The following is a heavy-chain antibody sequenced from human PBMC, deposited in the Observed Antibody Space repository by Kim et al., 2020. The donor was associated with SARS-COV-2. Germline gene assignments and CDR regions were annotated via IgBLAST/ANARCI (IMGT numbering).Heavy chain of an antibody. Sequence: SETLSLTCTVSGGSISSYYWSWIRQPPGKGLEWIGYIYYSGSTNYNPSLKSRVTISVDTSKNQFSLKLSSVTAADTAVYYCARDGSSSWSSNWFDPWGQGTLVTVSS. V-gene: IGHV4-59*01. CDR3: ARDGSSSWSSNWFDP. CDR2: IYYSGST. CDR1: GGSISSYY. D-gene: IGHD6-13*01. J-gene: IGHJ5*02.